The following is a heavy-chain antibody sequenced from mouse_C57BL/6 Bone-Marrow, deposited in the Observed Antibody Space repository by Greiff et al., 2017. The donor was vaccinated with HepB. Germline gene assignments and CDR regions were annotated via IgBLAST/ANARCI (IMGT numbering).Heavy chain of an antibody. CDR1: GYTFTSYW. D-gene: IGHD1-1*01. V-gene: IGHV1-64*01. CDR3: ARSPDYYGSSWYFDV. CDR2: IHPNSGST. Sequence: VQLQQPGAELVKPGASVKLSCKASGYTFTSYWMHWVKQRPGQGLEWIGMIHPNSGSTNYNEKFKSKATLTVDKSSSTAYMQLSSLTSEDSAFYYCARSPDYYGSSWYFDVRGTGTTVTVSS. J-gene: IGHJ1*03.